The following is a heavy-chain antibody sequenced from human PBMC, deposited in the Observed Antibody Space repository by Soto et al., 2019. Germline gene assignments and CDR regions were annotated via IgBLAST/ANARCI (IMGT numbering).Heavy chain of an antibody. Sequence: QVQLVESGGGVVQPGRSLRLSCAASGFTFSSYAMHWVRQAPGKGLEWVAVISYDGSNKYYADSVKGRFTISRDNSKNTLYLQMNSLRAEDTAVYYCARGGLQLREAFDYWGQGTLVTVSS. CDR2: ISYDGSNK. J-gene: IGHJ4*02. CDR1: GFTFSSYA. CDR3: ARGGLQLREAFDY. D-gene: IGHD5-12*01. V-gene: IGHV3-30-3*01.